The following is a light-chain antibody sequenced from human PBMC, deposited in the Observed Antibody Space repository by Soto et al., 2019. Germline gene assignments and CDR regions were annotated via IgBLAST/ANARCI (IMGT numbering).Light chain of an antibody. CDR1: NSNIGAGYNY. CDR2: DVS. V-gene: IGLV2-11*01. CDR3: CSYEGSYTYWV. Sequence: QSVLTQPPSVSGAPGQRVTISCTGSNSNIGAGYNYVSWYQQHPGKAPKLMIYDVSKRPSGVPDRFSGSKSGNTASLTISGLQAEDEPDYYRCSYEGSYTYWVFGGGTKVTVL. J-gene: IGLJ3*02.